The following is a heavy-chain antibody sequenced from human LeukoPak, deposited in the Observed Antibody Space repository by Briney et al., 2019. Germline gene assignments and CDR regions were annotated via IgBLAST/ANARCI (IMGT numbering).Heavy chain of an antibody. J-gene: IGHJ4*02. V-gene: IGHV3-23*01. CDR3: AKDSYYDSSGYFGY. CDR1: GFTFSSYA. D-gene: IGHD3-22*01. Sequence: GGSLRLSCAASGFTFSSYAMSRVRQAPGKGLEWVSAISGSGGSTYYADSVKGRFTISRDNSKNTLYLQMNSLRAEDTAVYYCAKDSYYDSSGYFGYWGQGTLVTVSS. CDR2: ISGSGGST.